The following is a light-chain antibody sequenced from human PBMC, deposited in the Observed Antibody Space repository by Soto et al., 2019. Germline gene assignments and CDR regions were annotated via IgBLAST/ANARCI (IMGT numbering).Light chain of an antibody. CDR1: QSVDSY. V-gene: IGKV3-11*01. CDR3: QQRDSWPIT. Sequence: LSQSPASLSLSTGERATLSCRASQSVDSYLVWYQQKPGQAPRLLIFGASNRATGIPARFSGSGSGTDFTLTINSLEPDDFAVYYCQQRDSWPITFAQGTRLAI. CDR2: GAS. J-gene: IGKJ5*01.